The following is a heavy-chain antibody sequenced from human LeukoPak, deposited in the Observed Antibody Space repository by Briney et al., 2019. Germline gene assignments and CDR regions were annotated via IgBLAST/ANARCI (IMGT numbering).Heavy chain of an antibody. Sequence: TGGSLRLSCAASGFTFSSYAMSWVRQAPGKGLEWVSAISGSGGSTYYADSVKGRFTISRDNSKNTLYLQMNSLRAEDTAVYYCAKSDGGSVYSYEPDYWGQGTLVTVSS. V-gene: IGHV3-23*01. CDR3: AKSDGGSVYSYEPDY. D-gene: IGHD5-18*01. J-gene: IGHJ4*02. CDR1: GFTFSSYA. CDR2: ISGSGGST.